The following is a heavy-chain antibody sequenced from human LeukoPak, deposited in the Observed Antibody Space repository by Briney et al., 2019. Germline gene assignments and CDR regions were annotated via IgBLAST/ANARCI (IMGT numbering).Heavy chain of an antibody. CDR2: ISGSGGST. CDR1: GGSISSSSYY. V-gene: IGHV3-23*01. J-gene: IGHJ4*02. Sequence: PSETLSLTCTVSGGSISSSSYYWGWVRQAPGKGLEWVSGISGSGGSTYSVDSVKGRFTVSRDNSKNTLYLQMNSLRAEDTAVYYCARTKPQQFDILSWGQGTLVTVSS. CDR3: ARTKPQQFDILS. D-gene: IGHD3-9*01.